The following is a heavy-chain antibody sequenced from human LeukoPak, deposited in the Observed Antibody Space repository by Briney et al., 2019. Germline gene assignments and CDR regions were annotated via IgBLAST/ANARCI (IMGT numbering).Heavy chain of an antibody. V-gene: IGHV3-48*01. CDR2: ITSSSSTR. J-gene: IGHJ6*02. CDR1: GFAFSTYS. Sequence: TGGSLRLSCVASGFAFSTYSMKWVRQAPGKGLEWVSYITSSSSTRDYADSVKGRFTISRDNAKNSLYLQMNSLRAEDTAIYYCARVKSSSHGLDVWGQGTTVTVSS. D-gene: IGHD6-6*01. CDR3: ARVKSSSHGLDV.